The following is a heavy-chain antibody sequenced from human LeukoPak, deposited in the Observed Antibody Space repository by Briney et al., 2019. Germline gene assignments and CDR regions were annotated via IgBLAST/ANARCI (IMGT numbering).Heavy chain of an antibody. CDR1: GYTSTSYY. V-gene: IGHV1-46*01. CDR3: AREYYYDSSGYLGVWFDP. Sequence: ASVKVSCKASGYTSTSYYMHWVRQAPGQGLEWMGIINPSGGSTSYAQKFQGRVTMTRDMSTSTVYMELSSLRSEDTAVYYCAREYYYDSSGYLGVWFDPWGQGTLVTVSS. J-gene: IGHJ5*02. CDR2: INPSGGST. D-gene: IGHD3-22*01.